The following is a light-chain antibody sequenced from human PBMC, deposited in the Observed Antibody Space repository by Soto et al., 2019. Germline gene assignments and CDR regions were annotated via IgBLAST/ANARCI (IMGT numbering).Light chain of an antibody. J-gene: IGLJ1*01. CDR2: EVT. Sequence: QSVLTQPASVSGSPGQSITISCTGTSSDVGGYDYVSWYQLHPGKAPKLMVYEVTNRPSGVSNRFSGSKSGNTASLTISGLQAEDEADYFCSSYSISTADVFGTGTKLTVL. CDR1: SSDVGGYDY. V-gene: IGLV2-14*01. CDR3: SSYSISTADV.